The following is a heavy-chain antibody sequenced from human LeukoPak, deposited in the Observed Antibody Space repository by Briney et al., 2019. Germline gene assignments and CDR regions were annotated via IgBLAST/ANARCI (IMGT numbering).Heavy chain of an antibody. CDR2: ISGSGGDT. Sequence: PGGSLRLSCAASGFTFSSYAMSWVRQAPGKGLEWVSAISGSGGDTYDADSVKGRFTISRDNSRDTLYLQMNSLRAEDTAVYYCAKRDGYNSGYFDLWGRGTLVTVSS. V-gene: IGHV3-23*01. CDR1: GFTFSSYA. D-gene: IGHD5-24*01. CDR3: AKRDGYNSGYFDL. J-gene: IGHJ2*01.